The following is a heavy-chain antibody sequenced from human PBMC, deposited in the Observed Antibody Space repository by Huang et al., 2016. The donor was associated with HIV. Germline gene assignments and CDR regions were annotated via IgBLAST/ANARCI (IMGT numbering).Heavy chain of an antibody. V-gene: IGHV3-7*01. D-gene: IGHD1-7*01. J-gene: IGHJ6*02. CDR1: TFRFGAYW. CDR3: ATKTAAMDI. Sequence: VESGGRLVQPGGSIRLSCVGSTFRFGAYWMSWVRQSPGKGREWVAKNKQDESEKYYVDSVKGRFNISRDNAKKVLFLEMNNVRVEDTATYYCATKTAAMDIWGQGTTVTVS. CDR2: NKQDESEK.